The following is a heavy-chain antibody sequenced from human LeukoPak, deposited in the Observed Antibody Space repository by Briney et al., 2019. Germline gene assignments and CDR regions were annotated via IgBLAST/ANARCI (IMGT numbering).Heavy chain of an antibody. CDR2: ITTNTGKS. CDR3: AREILRLDM. V-gene: IGHV7-4-1*02. J-gene: IGHJ3*02. CDR1: GYTPTAYN. Sequence: ASVKVSPMPSGYTPTAYNIQWVRHTPQQRLEWLGWITTNTGKSTYAQGFTGRFVFSVDTSVSTAYLQINSLKTEDTAFYYCAREILRLDMWGQGTMVTVSS.